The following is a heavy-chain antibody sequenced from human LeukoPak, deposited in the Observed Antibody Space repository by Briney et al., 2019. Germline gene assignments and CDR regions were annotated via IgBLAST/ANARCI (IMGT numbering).Heavy chain of an antibody. CDR1: GYTFTGYY. CDR2: INPNSGGT. CDR3: ARVPPLMVVTPINFAP. V-gene: IGHV1-2*02. Sequence: ASVTVSCKASGYTFTGYYMHWVRQAPGQGLEWMGWINPNSGGTNYAQKFQGRVTMTRDTSISTAYMELSRLRSDDTAVYYCARVPPLMVVTPINFAPWGQGTLVTVSS. D-gene: IGHD4-23*01. J-gene: IGHJ5*02.